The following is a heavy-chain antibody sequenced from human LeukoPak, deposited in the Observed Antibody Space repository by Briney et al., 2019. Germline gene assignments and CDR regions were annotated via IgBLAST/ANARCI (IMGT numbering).Heavy chain of an antibody. Sequence: SETLSLTCTVSGGPISTYYWNWIRQPPGKGLEWIGYIYYSGSTIYNPSLKSRVTISPDTSKNQFSLKLSSVTAADTAVYYCARSTVTTFTFDSWGQGTLVTVSS. D-gene: IGHD4-17*01. CDR1: GGPISTYY. V-gene: IGHV4-59*08. J-gene: IGHJ4*02. CDR2: IYYSGST. CDR3: ARSTVTTFTFDS.